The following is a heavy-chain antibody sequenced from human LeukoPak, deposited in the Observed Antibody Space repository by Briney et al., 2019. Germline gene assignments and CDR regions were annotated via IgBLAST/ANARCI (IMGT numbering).Heavy chain of an antibody. V-gene: IGHV1-2*04. CDR1: GYTFTGYY. J-gene: IGHJ6*02. D-gene: IGHD4-17*01. CDR3: ARAPSADYGDYDGGMDV. Sequence: ASVKVSCKASGYTFTGYYMHWVRQAPGQGLEWMGWINPNSGGTNYAQKLQGWVTMTRDTSISTAYMELSGLRSDDTAVYYRARAPSADYGDYDGGMDVWGQGTTVTVSS. CDR2: INPNSGGT.